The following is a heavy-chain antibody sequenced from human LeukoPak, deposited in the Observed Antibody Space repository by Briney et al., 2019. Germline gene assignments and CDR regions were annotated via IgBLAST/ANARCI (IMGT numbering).Heavy chain of an antibody. CDR1: GFTFDDYA. V-gene: IGHV3-23*01. CDR3: ATKPVLRFLEWLSPPAG. D-gene: IGHD3-3*01. Sequence: GGSLRLSCAASGFTFDDYAMHWVRQAPGKGLEWVSAISGSGGSTYYADSVKGRFTISRDNSKNTLYLQMNSLRAEDTAVYYCATKPVLRFLEWLSPPAGWGQGTLVTVSS. J-gene: IGHJ4*02. CDR2: ISGSGGST.